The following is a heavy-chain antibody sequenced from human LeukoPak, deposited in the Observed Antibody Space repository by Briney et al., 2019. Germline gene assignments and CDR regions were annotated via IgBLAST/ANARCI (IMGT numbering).Heavy chain of an antibody. CDR1: GDSISSSY. Sequence: SETLSLTCSVSGDSISSSYWSWIRQPPGKGLEWIGHIYCTGSTNYNPSLKSRVTILIDTSKKRFSLKLSSVTAADTAVYYCATEAYDSSASLLYMDVWGKGTTVTVSS. J-gene: IGHJ6*03. CDR3: ATEAYDSSASLLYMDV. CDR2: IYCTGST. D-gene: IGHD3-22*01. V-gene: IGHV4-59*01.